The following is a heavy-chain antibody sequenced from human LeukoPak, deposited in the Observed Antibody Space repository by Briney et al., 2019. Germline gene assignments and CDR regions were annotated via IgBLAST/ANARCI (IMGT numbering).Heavy chain of an antibody. J-gene: IGHJ4*02. CDR1: GYSFTSYW. V-gene: IGHV5-51*01. CDR2: IYPGDSDT. Sequence: GESLKISCKGSGYSFTSYWTGWVRQMPGKGLEWMGIIYPGDSDTRYSPSFQGQVTISADKSISTAYLQWSSLKASDTAMYYCARAVYSSSWYFDYWGQGTLVTVSS. D-gene: IGHD6-13*01. CDR3: ARAVYSSSWYFDY.